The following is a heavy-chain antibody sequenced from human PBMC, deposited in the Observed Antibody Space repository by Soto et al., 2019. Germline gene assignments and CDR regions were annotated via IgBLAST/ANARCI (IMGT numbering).Heavy chain of an antibody. Sequence: QVQLVQSGAEVKKPGASVKVSCKASGYTFTTYYMHWVRQAPGQGLEWMGIISPDGGRTSYAQKLQGRATMTRDTSTSTVDMELSSLRSEATAVDYWATRDPGHYWGQGTLGTVAA. CDR3: ATRDPGHY. V-gene: IGHV1-46*01. CDR2: ISPDGGRT. J-gene: IGHJ4*02. CDR1: GYTFTTYY.